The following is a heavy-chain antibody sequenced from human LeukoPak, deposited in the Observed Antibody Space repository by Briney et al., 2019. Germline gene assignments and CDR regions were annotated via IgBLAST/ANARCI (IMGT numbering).Heavy chain of an antibody. D-gene: IGHD6-6*01. CDR3: ARESYVYSRSPDDAFDI. J-gene: IGHJ3*02. V-gene: IGHV1-18*01. CDR1: GYTFTNYG. Sequence: ASVKVSCKASGYTFTNYGINWVRQAPGQGLEWVGWISAYNGNTNYAQKVQGRVTMTTDTSTSTAYMELRSLRSDDTAMYYCARESYVYSRSPDDAFDIWGRGTLVTVSS. CDR2: ISAYNGNT.